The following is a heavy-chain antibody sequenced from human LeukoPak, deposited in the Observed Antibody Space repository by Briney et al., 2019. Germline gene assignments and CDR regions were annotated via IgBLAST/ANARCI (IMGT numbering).Heavy chain of an antibody. Sequence: SETLSLTCNVSGASIFNYYWSWIRQPPGKGLEWIGYIYYSGSTNYNPSLKSRVTLSVDTSKNQFSLKLSSVTAADTAVYYCARDSHYYDSSGYERRYFDYWGQGTLVTVSS. D-gene: IGHD3-22*01. CDR1: GASIFNYY. CDR2: IYYSGST. V-gene: IGHV4-59*01. CDR3: ARDSHYYDSSGYERRYFDY. J-gene: IGHJ4*02.